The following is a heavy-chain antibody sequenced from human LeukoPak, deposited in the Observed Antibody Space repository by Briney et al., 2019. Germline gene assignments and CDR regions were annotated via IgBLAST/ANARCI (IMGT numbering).Heavy chain of an antibody. CDR1: GGTFSSYA. CDR2: IIPILGIA. D-gene: IGHD3-22*01. V-gene: IGHV1-69*04. CDR3: ASWEYYYDSSGYDYYYYGMDV. Sequence: GSSVKVSCKASGGTFSSYAISWVRQAPGQGLEWMRRIIPILGIANYAQKFQGRVTITADKSTSTAYMELSSLRSEDTAVYYCASWEYYYDSSGYDYYYYGMDVWGQGTTVTVSS. J-gene: IGHJ6*02.